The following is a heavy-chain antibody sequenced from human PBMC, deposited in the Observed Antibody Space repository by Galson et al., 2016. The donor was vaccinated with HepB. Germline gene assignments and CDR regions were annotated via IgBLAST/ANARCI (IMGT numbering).Heavy chain of an antibody. D-gene: IGHD4-23*01. V-gene: IGHV6-1*01. Sequence: CAISGDSVSSYTGVWNWIRQSPSRGLEWLGRTYYRSQRYCHYAESVKGRITIYPDTSRNHFSLRLTSVTPEDTAVYYCARDSPGNSFFDYWSQGTLVTVSS. CDR3: ARDSPGNSFFDY. CDR2: TYYRSQRYC. J-gene: IGHJ4*02. CDR1: GDSVSSYTGV.